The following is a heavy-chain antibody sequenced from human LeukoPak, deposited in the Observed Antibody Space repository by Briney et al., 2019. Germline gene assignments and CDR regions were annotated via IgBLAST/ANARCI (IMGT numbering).Heavy chain of an antibody. V-gene: IGHV3-23*01. D-gene: IGHD2-2*01. CDR2: ISGSGGST. CDR3: AKDGGCSSTSCYFDY. Sequence: GGSLRLSCAASGFTFSSYAMSWVRQAPGKGLEWVSAISGSGGSTYYADSVKGRFTISRDNSKNTLYLQMNSLRAEDTAVYYCAKDGGCSSTSCYFDYWGQGTLVTVSS. CDR1: GFTFSSYA. J-gene: IGHJ4*03.